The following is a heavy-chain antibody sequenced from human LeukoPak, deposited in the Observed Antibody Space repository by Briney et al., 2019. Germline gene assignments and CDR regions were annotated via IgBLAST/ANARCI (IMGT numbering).Heavy chain of an antibody. D-gene: IGHD3-22*01. J-gene: IGHJ2*01. V-gene: IGHV3-7*05. CDR2: IKQDGSEK. Sequence: GGSLRLSCAASGFTFSSYWMSWVRQAPGKGLEWVANIKQDGSEKYYVDSVKGRFTISRDNAKNSLYLQMNSLRAEDTAVYYCARREYYDSTGYFHLWGRGTLVTVSS. CDR3: ARREYYDSTGYFHL. CDR1: GFTFSSYW.